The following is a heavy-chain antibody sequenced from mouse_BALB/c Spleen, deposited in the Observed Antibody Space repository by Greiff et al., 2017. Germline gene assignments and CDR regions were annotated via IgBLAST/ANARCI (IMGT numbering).Heavy chain of an antibody. V-gene: IGHV14-3*02. CDR2: IDPANGNT. Sequence: EVKLQQSGAELVKPGASVKLSCTASGFNIKDTYMHWVKQRPEQGLEWIGRIDPANGNTKYDPKFQGKATITADTSSNTAYLQLSSLTSEDTAVYYCARSYYGTWYFDVWGAGTTVTVSS. D-gene: IGHD1-1*01. J-gene: IGHJ1*01. CDR1: GFNIKDTY. CDR3: ARSYYGTWYFDV.